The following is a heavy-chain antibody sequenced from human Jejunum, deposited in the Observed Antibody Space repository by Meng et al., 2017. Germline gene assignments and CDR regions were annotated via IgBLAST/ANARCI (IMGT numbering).Heavy chain of an antibody. CDR2: INGDGSIK. CDR3: VPGAFGQQLLLFYYYDDLDF. V-gene: IGHV3-74*01. J-gene: IGHJ6*02. Sequence: GGSLRLSCAASGFPSGYTFSNHWRHWVRQSPGKGLVWVSNINGDGSIKNYADSVKGRFTISRDNAKNTLYLEINSLRAEDTAVYYCVPGAFGQQLLLFYYYDDLDFWGQGTTVTVSS. D-gene: IGHD6-6*01. CDR1: GFPSGYTFSNHW.